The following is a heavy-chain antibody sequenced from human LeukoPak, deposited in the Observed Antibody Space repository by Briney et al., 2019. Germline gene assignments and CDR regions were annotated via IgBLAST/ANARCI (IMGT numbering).Heavy chain of an antibody. Sequence: PGGSLRLSCAASGFTFSSYWMTWVRQAPGKGLEWVANINQDGSEINYVDSVRGRFTISRDNAKNSVYLQMNSLRAEDTAVYYCARGFCSGTSCYRNWFDPWGQGTLVTVSS. J-gene: IGHJ5*02. CDR1: GFTFSSYW. V-gene: IGHV3-7*04. CDR3: ARGFCSGTSCYRNWFDP. D-gene: IGHD2-2*02. CDR2: INQDGSEI.